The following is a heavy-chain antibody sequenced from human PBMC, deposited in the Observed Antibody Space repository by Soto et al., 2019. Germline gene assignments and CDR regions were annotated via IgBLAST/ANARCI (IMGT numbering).Heavy chain of an antibody. CDR1: GFTFSSHA. CDR3: ARYKSNYYYGMDV. Sequence: GGSLRLSCAASGFTFSSHAMHWVRQAPGKGLEWVAFISYDGSNQHYADSVKGRFTISRHNSKNTLYLQMNSLRAEDTAVYYCARYKSNYYYGMDVWGQGTTVTVSS. D-gene: IGHD1-20*01. CDR2: ISYDGSNQ. V-gene: IGHV3-30*14. J-gene: IGHJ6*02.